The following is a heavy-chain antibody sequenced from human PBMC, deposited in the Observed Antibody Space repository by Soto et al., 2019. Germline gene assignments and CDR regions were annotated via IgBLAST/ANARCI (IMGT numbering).Heavy chain of an antibody. D-gene: IGHD4-17*01. CDR1: GFTFSSYG. CDR3: ARDGGYGDRDAFDI. J-gene: IGHJ3*02. V-gene: IGHV3-33*01. Sequence: PGGSLRLSCAASGFTFSSYGMHWVRQAPGKGLEWVAVKWYDGSNKYYADSVKGRFTISRDNSKNTLYLQMNSLRAEDTAVYYCARDGGYGDRDAFDIWGQGTMVTVSS. CDR2: KWYDGSNK.